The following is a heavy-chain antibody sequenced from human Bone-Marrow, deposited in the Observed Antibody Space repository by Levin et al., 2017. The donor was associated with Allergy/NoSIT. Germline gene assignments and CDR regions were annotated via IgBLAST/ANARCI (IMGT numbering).Heavy chain of an antibody. CDR1: GGSIRSGGYY. V-gene: IGHV4-31*03. J-gene: IGHJ4*02. CDR3: ATMGLPADY. Sequence: SQTLSLPCTVSGGSIRSGGYYWRWIRQHPGKGLEWIGYIYYSGSTYYNPSLKSRVTISVDTSKNQFSLKLSSVTAADTAVYYCATMGLPADYWGQGTLVTVSS. D-gene: IGHD3-16*01. CDR2: IYYSGST.